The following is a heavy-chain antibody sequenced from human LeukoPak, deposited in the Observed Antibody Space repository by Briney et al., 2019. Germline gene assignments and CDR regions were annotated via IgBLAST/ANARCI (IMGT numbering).Heavy chain of an antibody. D-gene: IGHD3-22*01. CDR1: GYTFTSYD. V-gene: IGHV1-8*01. Sequence: ASVKVSCKASGYTFTSYDINWVRQATGQGLEWMGWMNPNSGNTGYAQKFQGRVTMTRNTAISTAYMELSSLRSEDTAVYYCARGQYYYDSSGYYLDYWGQGTLSPSPQ. J-gene: IGHJ4*02. CDR3: ARGQYYYDSSGYYLDY. CDR2: MNPNSGNT.